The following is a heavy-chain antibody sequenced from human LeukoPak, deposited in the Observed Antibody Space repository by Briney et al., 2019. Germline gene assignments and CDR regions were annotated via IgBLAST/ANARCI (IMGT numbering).Heavy chain of an antibody. CDR2: IWFDGSNK. CDR3: ASSAGALIDC. D-gene: IGHD6-19*01. J-gene: IGHJ4*02. V-gene: IGHV3-33*01. CDR1: GFTFSNYD. Sequence: GGSLRLSCAASGFTFSNYDMHWVRQAPGKGLEFVAVIWFDGSNKFYADSVKGRFTISRDNSKNTLDLQMNSLRAEDTAVYYCASSAGALIDCWGQGTLVIVSS.